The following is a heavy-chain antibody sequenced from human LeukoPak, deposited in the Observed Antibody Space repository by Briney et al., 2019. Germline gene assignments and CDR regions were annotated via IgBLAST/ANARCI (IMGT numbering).Heavy chain of an antibody. D-gene: IGHD3-10*01. V-gene: IGHV4-34*01. CDR2: INHSGST. Sequence: SETLSLTCAVYGGSFSGYYWSWIRQPPGKGLEWIGEINHSGSTNYNPSLKSRVTISVDTSKNQFSLKLSSVTAADTAVYYCARADSFGGFFFDSWGQGTLVAVSS. CDR1: GGSFSGYY. J-gene: IGHJ4*02. CDR3: ARADSFGGFFFDS.